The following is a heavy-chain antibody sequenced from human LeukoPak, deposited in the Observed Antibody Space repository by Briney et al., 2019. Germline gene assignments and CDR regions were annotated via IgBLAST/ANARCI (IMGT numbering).Heavy chain of an antibody. CDR3: ARGALLWFGAKMEYYFDS. V-gene: IGHV4-59*01. D-gene: IGHD3-10*01. J-gene: IGHJ4*02. CDR2: SSYNGNT. CDR1: GASFTNYY. Sequence: SETLSLTCTVSGASFTNYYWSWLRQPPGQGLEWIGFSSYNGNTNYNPSLTSRVTISVDMSKNQFSLRLKSVTAVDTAVYYCARGALLWFGAKMEYYFDSWGQGTPLTVSS.